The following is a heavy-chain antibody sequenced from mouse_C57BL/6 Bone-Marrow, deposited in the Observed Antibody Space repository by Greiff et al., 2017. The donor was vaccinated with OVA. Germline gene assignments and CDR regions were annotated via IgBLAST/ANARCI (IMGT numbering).Heavy chain of an antibody. V-gene: IGHV5-6*02. CDR1: GFTFSSYG. Sequence: EVMLVESGGDLVKPGGSLKLSCAASGFTFSSYGMSWVRQTPDKRLEWVATISSGGSYTYYPDSVKGRFTISRDNAKNTLYLQMSSLKSEDTAMYYCARPSLRRGGAWFAYWGQGTLVTVSA. CDR3: ARPSLRRGGAWFAY. CDR2: ISSGGSYT. D-gene: IGHD1-2*01. J-gene: IGHJ3*01.